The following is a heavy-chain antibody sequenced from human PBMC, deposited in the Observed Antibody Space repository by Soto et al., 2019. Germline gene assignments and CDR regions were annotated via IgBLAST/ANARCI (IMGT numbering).Heavy chain of an antibody. J-gene: IGHJ4*02. CDR3: ARGRDGDY. CDR2: ISAHNGNT. Sequence: QVHLVQSGAEVKKPGASVKVSCKGSGYDFTTYGITWVRQAPGQGLEWMAWISAHNGNTDYAQKLQGRVTVTRDTSTSTAYMELRSLRSDDNAMYYCARGRDGDYWGQGALVTVSS. V-gene: IGHV1-18*01. D-gene: IGHD6-6*01. CDR1: GYDFTTYG.